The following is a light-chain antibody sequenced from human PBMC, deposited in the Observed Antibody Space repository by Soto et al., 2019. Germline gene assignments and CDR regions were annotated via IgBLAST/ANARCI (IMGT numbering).Light chain of an antibody. Sequence: DIQITQSPSTLSASVGDRVTITCRASQSISSWLAWYQQKPGKAPKLLIYKASSLESGVPSRFNGSGSGTEFTLTISSLQPDDFATYYCQQYNSYSPQFGQGTKVDIK. CDR2: KAS. J-gene: IGKJ1*01. V-gene: IGKV1-5*03. CDR1: QSISSW. CDR3: QQYNSYSPQ.